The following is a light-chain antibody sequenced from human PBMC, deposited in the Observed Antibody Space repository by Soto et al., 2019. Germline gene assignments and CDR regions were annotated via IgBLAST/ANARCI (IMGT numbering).Light chain of an antibody. J-gene: IGKJ1*01. CDR2: DAS. Sequence: DSQMTQSASTLSASVGDLFTITCRASQSISSWLAWYQQKPGKAPKLLIYDASSLESGVPSRFSGSGSGTEFTLTISSLQPDDFATYYCQQYNSWWTFGQGTKVDIK. CDR3: QQYNSWWT. CDR1: QSISSW. V-gene: IGKV1-5*01.